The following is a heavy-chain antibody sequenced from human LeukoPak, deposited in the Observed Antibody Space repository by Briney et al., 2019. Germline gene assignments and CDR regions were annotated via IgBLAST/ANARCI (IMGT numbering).Heavy chain of an antibody. CDR1: GGTFSSYA. V-gene: IGHV1-69*05. D-gene: IGHD3-22*01. CDR2: IIPIFGTA. Sequence: SVKISCKASGGTFSSYAISWVRQAPGQGLEWMGRIIPIFGTANYAQKFQGRVTITTDESTSTAYMELSSLRSEDTAVYYCARVYYDSSGYSPWGQGTRVTVSS. J-gene: IGHJ5*02. CDR3: ARVYYDSSGYSP.